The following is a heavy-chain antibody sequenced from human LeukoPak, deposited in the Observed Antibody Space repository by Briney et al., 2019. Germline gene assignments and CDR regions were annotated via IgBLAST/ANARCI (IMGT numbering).Heavy chain of an antibody. CDR1: GGSISSYY. Sequence: SETLSLTCTVSGGSISSYYWNWIRQPAGKGLEWIGRIYTSGSTNYNPSLKSRVTMSVDTSKNQFSLKLSSVTAADTAVYYCARDVSTVTPNWFDPWGQGTLVTVSS. D-gene: IGHD4-17*01. CDR2: IYTSGST. V-gene: IGHV4-4*07. J-gene: IGHJ5*02. CDR3: ARDVSTVTPNWFDP.